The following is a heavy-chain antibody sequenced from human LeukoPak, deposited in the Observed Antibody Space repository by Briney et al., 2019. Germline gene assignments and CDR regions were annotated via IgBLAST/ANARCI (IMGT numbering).Heavy chain of an antibody. CDR1: GGSISSYY. V-gene: IGHV4-59*01. Sequence: PSETLSLTCTVSGGSISSYYWSWIRQPPGEGLEWIGYIYYTGSTNYNPSLKSRVTISVDTSKNQFSLKLSSVTAADTAVYYCARVVRESYNFRFRPQQFDYWGQGTLVTVSS. CDR3: ARVVRESYNFRFRPQQFDY. CDR2: IYYTGST. D-gene: IGHD3-3*01. J-gene: IGHJ4*02.